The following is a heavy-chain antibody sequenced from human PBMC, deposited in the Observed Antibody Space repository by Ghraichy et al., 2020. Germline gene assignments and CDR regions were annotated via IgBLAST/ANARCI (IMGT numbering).Heavy chain of an antibody. CDR3: TRDLYSSPYYFDY. V-gene: IGHV3-23*01. CDR1: GFTFNNYA. CDR2: ISGSRGST. D-gene: IGHD2-21*01. J-gene: IGHJ4*02. Sequence: GESLNISCAASGFTFNNYAMNWVRRAPGKGLEWVSTISGSRGSTSYADSVKGRFTISRDNSKNTLYLQMNSLRADDTAVYFCTRDLYSSPYYFDYWGQGTLVTVSS.